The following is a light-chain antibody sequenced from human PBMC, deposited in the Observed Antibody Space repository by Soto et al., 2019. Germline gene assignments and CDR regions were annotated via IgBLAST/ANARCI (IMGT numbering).Light chain of an antibody. Sequence: QSVLTQSPSASASLGASVKLTCTLSSGHSNYAIAWHQQQSEKGPRYLMKLNSDGSHSTGDGIPDRFSGSSPGAARYLTTSSLPSKDEAAYACQTGGGAKEVFGRGTQLTVL. V-gene: IGLV4-69*01. CDR2: LNSDGSH. J-gene: IGLJ2*01. CDR1: SGHSNYA. CDR3: QTGGGAKEV.